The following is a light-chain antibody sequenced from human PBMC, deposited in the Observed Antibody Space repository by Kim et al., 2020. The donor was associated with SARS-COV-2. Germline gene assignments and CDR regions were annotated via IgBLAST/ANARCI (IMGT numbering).Light chain of an antibody. CDR1: SCNVGGNS. CDR3: AAWDDSLNGPV. CDR2: SNT. V-gene: IGLV1-44*01. Sequence: GQRLDISCSGSSCNVGGNSVNWYQQFPGAAPKLLIYSNTHRPSGVPARFSGSKSGTSASPAIRGLQSEDETDYYCAAWDDSLNGPVFGGGTKLTVL. J-gene: IGLJ3*02.